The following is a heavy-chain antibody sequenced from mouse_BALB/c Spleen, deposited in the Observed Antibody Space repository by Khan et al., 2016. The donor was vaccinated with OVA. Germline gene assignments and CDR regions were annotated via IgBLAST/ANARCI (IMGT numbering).Heavy chain of an antibody. V-gene: IGHV1S41*01. CDR3: ARSADDGGGLYDVDY. CDR1: GYTFSSYW. J-gene: IGHJ4*01. D-gene: IGHD1-1*02. CDR2: LAPGSGGT. Sequence: DLIKPGASVKLSCKASGYTFSSYWIYWIKQRPGQGLEWIGCLAPGSGGTYYNEMFKGKATLTVDTSSSTAYIQLSSLSSEDSAVXFSARSADDGGGLYDVDYWGQGTSVTVSS.